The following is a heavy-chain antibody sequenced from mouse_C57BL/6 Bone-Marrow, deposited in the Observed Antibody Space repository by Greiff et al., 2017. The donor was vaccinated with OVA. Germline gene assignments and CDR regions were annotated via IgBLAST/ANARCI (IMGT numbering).Heavy chain of an antibody. D-gene: IGHD2-3*01. J-gene: IGHJ2*01. Sequence: EVQLQQSGAELVKPGASVKLSCTASGFNIKDYYMHWVKQRTEQGLEWIGRIDPEDGENKYAPKFQGKATITADTSSNTAYLQLSSLTSEDTAVYYCARGDGYYFDYWGQGTTLTVPS. V-gene: IGHV14-2*01. CDR2: IDPEDGEN. CDR3: ARGDGYYFDY. CDR1: GFNIKDYY.